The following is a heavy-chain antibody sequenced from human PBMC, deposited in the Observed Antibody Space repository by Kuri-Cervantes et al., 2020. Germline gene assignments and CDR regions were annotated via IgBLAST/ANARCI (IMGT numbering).Heavy chain of an antibody. CDR1: GGSFSGYY. D-gene: IGHD3-22*01. V-gene: IGHV4-34*01. J-gene: IGHJ5*02. CDR3: ARNYYYDSSGYYYEVWWFDP. Sequence: ESLKISCAVYGGSFSGYYWSWIRQPPGKGLEWIGEINHSGSTNYNPSLKSRVTISVDTSKNQFSLKLSSVTAADTAVYYCARNYYYDSSGYYYEVWWFDPWGQGTLVTVSS. CDR2: INHSGST.